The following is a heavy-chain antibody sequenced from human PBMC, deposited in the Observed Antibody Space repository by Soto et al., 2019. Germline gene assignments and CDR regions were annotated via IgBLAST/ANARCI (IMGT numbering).Heavy chain of an antibody. V-gene: IGHV2-26*01. CDR1: GFSLSNARMG. D-gene: IGHD2-15*01. CDR3: ARIHYLGYCSGGSCYSWFWFDP. J-gene: IGHJ5*02. Sequence: QVTLKESGPVLVKPTETLTLTCTVSGFSLSNARMGVSWIRQPPGQALEWLAHIFSNDEKSYSTSLKSRLTISKDTSKSQVVLTMTNMDPVDTATYYCARIHYLGYCSGGSCYSWFWFDPWGQGTLVTVSS. CDR2: IFSNDEK.